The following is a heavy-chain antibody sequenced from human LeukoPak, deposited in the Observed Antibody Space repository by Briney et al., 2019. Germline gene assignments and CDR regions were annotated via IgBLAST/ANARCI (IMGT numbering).Heavy chain of an antibody. V-gene: IGHV3-74*01. D-gene: IGHD1-26*01. CDR1: GFTFSSYW. CDR2: IKNDGSTT. Sequence: PGGSLRLSCAASGFTFSSYWMHWVRQAPGTGLVWVSRIKNDGSTTGYADSVKGRFTISRDNAKNTLYLQMNSLRAEDTAVYYCARGGSPPEALGDAFDIWGQGTMVTVSS. CDR3: ARGGSPPEALGDAFDI. J-gene: IGHJ3*02.